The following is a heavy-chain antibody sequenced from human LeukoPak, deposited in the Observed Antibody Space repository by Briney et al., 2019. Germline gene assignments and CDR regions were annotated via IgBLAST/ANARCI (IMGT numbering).Heavy chain of an antibody. CDR2: INHSGST. J-gene: IGHJ3*02. Sequence: SETLSLICAVYGGSFSGYYWSWIRQPPGKGLEWIGEINHSGSTNYNPSLKSRVTISVDTSKNQFSLKLSSVTAADTAVYYCARHSTSTSEAFDIWGQGTMVTVSS. CDR3: ARHSTSTSEAFDI. V-gene: IGHV4-34*01. CDR1: GGSFSGYY. D-gene: IGHD2-2*01.